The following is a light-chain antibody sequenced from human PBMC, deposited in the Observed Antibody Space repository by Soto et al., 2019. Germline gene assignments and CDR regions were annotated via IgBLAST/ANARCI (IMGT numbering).Light chain of an antibody. J-gene: IGLJ2*01. CDR2: EVT. Sequence: QSALTQPPSASGSPGQSVTISCTGTSSDIGGNNYVSWYQQHPGKAPKLMIYEVTKRPSGVPDRFSGSMSGNTASLTVSGLQAEDEADYYCSLNVGSYSHVVFGGGTKLTVL. V-gene: IGLV2-8*01. CDR1: SSDIGGNNY. CDR3: SLNVGSYSHVV.